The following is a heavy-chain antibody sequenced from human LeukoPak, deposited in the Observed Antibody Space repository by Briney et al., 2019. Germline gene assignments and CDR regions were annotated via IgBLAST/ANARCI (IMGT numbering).Heavy chain of an antibody. CDR2: ISGSGGST. CDR3: ARASDYDSGGYYIGGTFDY. J-gene: IGHJ4*02. D-gene: IGHD3-22*01. Sequence: GGSLRLSCAASGFTFSNYAMSWVRQAPGKGLEWVSSISGSGGSTDYADSVKGRFTISRDNSKKTLYLQMHSLRAEDTAVYYCARASDYDSGGYYIGGTFDYWGQGTLVTVSS. V-gene: IGHV3-23*01. CDR1: GFTFSNYA.